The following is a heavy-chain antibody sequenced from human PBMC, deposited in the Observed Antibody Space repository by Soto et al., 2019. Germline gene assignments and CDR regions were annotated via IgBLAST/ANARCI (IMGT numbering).Heavy chain of an antibody. J-gene: IGHJ4*02. CDR1: GYTFTSYH. V-gene: IGHV1-8*01. CDR2: MNPNSGNT. Sequence: ASVKVSCKGSGYTFTSYHINWVRQATGQGLEWMGWMNPNSGNTGYAQTLQGRVTMTWDTSISTAYMELSSLRSEDTAVYYCARDRDNMVDYWGQGTLVTVSS. CDR3: ARDRDNMVDY. D-gene: IGHD3-10*01.